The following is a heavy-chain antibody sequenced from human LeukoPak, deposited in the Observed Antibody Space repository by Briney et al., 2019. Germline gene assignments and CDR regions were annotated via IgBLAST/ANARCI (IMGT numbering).Heavy chain of an antibody. CDR3: ARGTFGFLEWLLSGGGLDY. J-gene: IGHJ4*02. Sequence: GASVKVSCKASGYTFTSYDINWVRQATGQGLEWMGWMNPNSGNTGYAQKFQGRVTMTRNTSISTAYMELSSLRSEDTAVYYCARGTFGFLEWLLSGGGLDYWGQGTLVTVSS. CDR2: MNPNSGNT. D-gene: IGHD3-3*01. V-gene: IGHV1-8*01. CDR1: GYTFTSYD.